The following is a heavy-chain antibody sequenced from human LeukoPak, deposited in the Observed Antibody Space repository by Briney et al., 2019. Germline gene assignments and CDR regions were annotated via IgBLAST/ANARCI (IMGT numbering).Heavy chain of an antibody. Sequence: ASMKGSCKASGYTGTGYYMHWGRQAPGQGLEWMGWINPNSGGTNYAQKFQGRVTMTRDTSISTAYMELSRLRSDDTAVYYCAREGEGFDYWGQGTLVTVSS. CDR2: INPNSGGT. CDR3: AREGEGFDY. CDR1: GYTGTGYY. J-gene: IGHJ4*02. V-gene: IGHV1-2*02.